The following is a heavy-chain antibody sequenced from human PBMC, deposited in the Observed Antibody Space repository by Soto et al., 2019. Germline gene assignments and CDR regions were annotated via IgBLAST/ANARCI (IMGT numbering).Heavy chain of an antibody. D-gene: IGHD2-15*01. CDR1: GFTFGSYS. J-gene: IGHJ1*01. V-gene: IGHV3-48*01. Sequence: GGSLRLSCAASGFTFGSYSMSWVRQAPGKGLEWVSYISSSGSIIYYADSVKGRFTISRDNAKNSLYLQMNSLRAEDTAIYYCARVPPYCSGGSCYVYFQHWGQGTLVTVSS. CDR3: ARVPPYCSGGSCYVYFQH. CDR2: ISSSGSII.